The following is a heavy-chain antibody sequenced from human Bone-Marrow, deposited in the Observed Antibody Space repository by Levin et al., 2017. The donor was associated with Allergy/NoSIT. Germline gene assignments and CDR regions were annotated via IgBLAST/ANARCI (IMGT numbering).Heavy chain of an antibody. Sequence: ASVKVSCKGSGYIFTNYGISWVRQAPGQGLEYMGYVSAYDGDTNYAKRFQGRVNMTTETSTNVAYLELKSLTSDDTAIYFCAREDGTYGMYVWGQGTTVIVSS. V-gene: IGHV1-18*01. D-gene: IGHD5-24*01. CDR3: AREDGTYGMYV. CDR2: VSAYDGDT. CDR1: GYIFTNYG. J-gene: IGHJ6*02.